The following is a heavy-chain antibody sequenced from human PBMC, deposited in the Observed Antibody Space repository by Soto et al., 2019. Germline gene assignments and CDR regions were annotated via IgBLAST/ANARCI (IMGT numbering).Heavy chain of an antibody. CDR2: IYWDDDK. CDR3: AHSEGNPSSGYYPYFDY. V-gene: IGHV2-5*02. CDR1: GFSLSTSGVG. D-gene: IGHD3-22*01. Sequence: QITLKESGPTLVKPTQTLTLTCTFSGFSLSTSGVGVGWIRQPPGKALEWLALIYWDDDKRYSPSLKSRLTITKDTSKNQVVLTMTNMDPVDTATYYCAHSEGNPSSGYYPYFDYWGQGTLVTVSS. J-gene: IGHJ4*02.